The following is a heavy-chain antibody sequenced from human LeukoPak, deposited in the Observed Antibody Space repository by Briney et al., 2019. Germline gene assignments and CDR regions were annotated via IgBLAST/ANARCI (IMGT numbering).Heavy chain of an antibody. CDR3: VVALSP. CDR2: ISGSDGST. J-gene: IGHJ5*02. D-gene: IGHD5-12*01. V-gene: IGHV3-23*01. Sequence: GGSLRLSCAASGFTFSSYGMSWVRQAPGKGLEWVSSISGSDGSTYYADSVKGRFTISRDNTKNSLYLQMNTLRTEDTALYYCVVALSPWGQGTLVTVSS. CDR1: GFTFSSYG.